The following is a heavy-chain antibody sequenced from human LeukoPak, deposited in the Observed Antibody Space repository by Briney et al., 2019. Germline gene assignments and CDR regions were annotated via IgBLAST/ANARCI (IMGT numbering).Heavy chain of an antibody. Sequence: GGSLRLSRAASGFTFSSYAMSWVRQAPGKGPEWVSAISGSGGSTYYADSVKGRFTISRDNSKNTLYLQMNSLRAEDTAVYYCAKVRGVTAMVSGYMDVWGKGTTVTVSS. D-gene: IGHD5-18*01. CDR2: ISGSGGST. V-gene: IGHV3-23*01. CDR3: AKVRGVTAMVSGYMDV. CDR1: GFTFSSYA. J-gene: IGHJ6*03.